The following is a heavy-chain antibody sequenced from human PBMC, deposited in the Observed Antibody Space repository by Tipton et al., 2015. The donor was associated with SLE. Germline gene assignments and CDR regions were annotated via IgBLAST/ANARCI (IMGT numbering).Heavy chain of an antibody. Sequence: SLRLSCAASGFTFSSYGMNWVRQAPGKGLEWVSSISSSSSYIYYADSVKGRFTISRDNAKNSLYLQMNSLRAEDTAVYYCASLGNYDILTGGYWGQGTLVTVSS. J-gene: IGHJ4*02. CDR2: ISSSSSYI. CDR1: GFTFSSYG. D-gene: IGHD3-9*01. V-gene: IGHV3-21*01. CDR3: ASLGNYDILTGGY.